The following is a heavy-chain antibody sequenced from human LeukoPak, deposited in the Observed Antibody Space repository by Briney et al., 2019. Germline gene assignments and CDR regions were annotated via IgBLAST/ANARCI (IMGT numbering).Heavy chain of an antibody. D-gene: IGHD6-13*01. CDR1: GFTFSSYS. J-gene: IGHJ4*02. CDR2: ISSSTNTI. V-gene: IGHV3-48*02. CDR3: ARAPISSGGYGYDY. Sequence: GGSLRLSCAASGFTFSSYSMNWVRQAPGKGLEWVSYISSSTNTIYYADSVKGRFTISRDNAKNSLFLQMNSLRDEDTAVYYCARAPISSGGYGYDYWGQGTLVTVSS.